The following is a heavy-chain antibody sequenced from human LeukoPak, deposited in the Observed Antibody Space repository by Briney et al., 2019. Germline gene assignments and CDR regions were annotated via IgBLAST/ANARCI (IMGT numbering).Heavy chain of an antibody. D-gene: IGHD1-7*01. V-gene: IGHV3-15*01. Sequence: GGSLRLSCATSGFNFNDAWMNWVRQAPGKGLEWLGRIKSISYGGTVDYAAPVKGRFTISRDDSKNTLYLQMDSLETEDTAIYYCTRTWPGNTCFNFWGQGTLVTVSS. CDR3: TRTWPGNTCFNF. J-gene: IGHJ4*02. CDR1: GFNFNDAW. CDR2: IKSISYGGTV.